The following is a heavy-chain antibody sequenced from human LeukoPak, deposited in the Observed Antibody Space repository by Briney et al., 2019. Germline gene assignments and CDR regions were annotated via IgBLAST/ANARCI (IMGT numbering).Heavy chain of an antibody. J-gene: IGHJ4*02. CDR3: AKEGGAPSWRYYFDY. D-gene: IGHD2-15*01. V-gene: IGHV3-7*01. CDR2: IKQDGGEK. CDR1: GFTFSSYW. Sequence: GGSLRLSCAASGFTFSSYWMSWVRQAPGKGLEWVANIKQDGGEKYYVDSVKGRFTISRDNAKNSLYLQMNSLRAEDTAVYYCAKEGGAPSWRYYFDYWGQGTLVTVSS.